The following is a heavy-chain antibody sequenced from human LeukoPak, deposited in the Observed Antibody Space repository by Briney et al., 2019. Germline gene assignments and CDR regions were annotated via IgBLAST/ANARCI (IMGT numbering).Heavy chain of an antibody. J-gene: IGHJ4*02. CDR1: EYTFTYYF. Sequence: ASMKVSCKASEYTFTYYFIRWVRQAPGQGLEWMGWINPKSGDTNSAQNFQGRVTMTRDTFVNTVYMQLHRLRFDDTAVYYCARDGPGQKSNFDFWGQGTLVTVSS. CDR3: ARDGPGQKSNFDF. CDR2: INPKSGDT. V-gene: IGHV1-2*02.